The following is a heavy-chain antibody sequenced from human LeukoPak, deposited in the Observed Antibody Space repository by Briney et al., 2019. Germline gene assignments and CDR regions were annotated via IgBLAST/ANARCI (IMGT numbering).Heavy chain of an antibody. CDR3: ARGSADAFDI. V-gene: IGHV1-18*01. Sequence: ASVKVSCKASGYTFTSFALSWVRQAPGQGLEWMGWISTYNGHTNYAHKFQGRVTMTTDTSTSTTYMELTSLRSNDTAVYFCARGSADAFDIWGHGTMVTVSS. D-gene: IGHD3-10*01. CDR2: ISTYNGHT. CDR1: GYTFTSFA. J-gene: IGHJ3*02.